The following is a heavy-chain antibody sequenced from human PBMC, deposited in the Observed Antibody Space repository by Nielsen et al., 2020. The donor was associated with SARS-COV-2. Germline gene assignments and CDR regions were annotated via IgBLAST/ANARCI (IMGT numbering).Heavy chain of an antibody. Sequence: SETLSLTCAVSGGPISRTTYYWGWIRQPPGKGLEWIGSIYWVGSTFYNPSLKSRVSMSMDTSENQVSLKMTSVTAADTAVYYCARQAFGSGGLLYFDFWGQGNLVTVSS. CDR2: IYWVGST. V-gene: IGHV4-39*01. D-gene: IGHD3-10*01. J-gene: IGHJ4*02. CDR1: GGPISRTTYY. CDR3: ARQAFGSGGLLYFDF.